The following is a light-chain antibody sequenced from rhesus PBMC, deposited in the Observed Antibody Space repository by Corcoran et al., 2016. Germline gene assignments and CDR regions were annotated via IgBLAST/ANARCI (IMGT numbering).Light chain of an antibody. CDR1: QGITND. CDR2: EAS. J-gene: IGKJ1*01. CDR3: QHYYSTPPT. V-gene: IGKV1-25*01. Sequence: DIQMTQSPSSLSASVGDRVTITCRASQGITNDLAWYQQTPGETPKLLIYEASSLQSGIPSRFSGSGSGTDFPITISSLQSEDCATYYCQHYYSTPPTFGQGTKVEIK.